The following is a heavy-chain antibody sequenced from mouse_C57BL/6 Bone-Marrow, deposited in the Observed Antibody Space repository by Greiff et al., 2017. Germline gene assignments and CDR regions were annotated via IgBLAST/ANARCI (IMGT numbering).Heavy chain of an antibody. CDR3: ARLWLRRSYWYFDV. CDR2: IYPGSGNT. Sequence: VQLQESGPELVKPGASVKISCKASGYSFTSYYIHWVKQRPGQGLEWIGWIYPGSGNTKYNEKFKGKATLTADTSSSTAYMQLSSLTSEDSAVYYCARLWLRRSYWYFDVWGTGTTVTVSS. V-gene: IGHV1-66*01. CDR1: GYSFTSYY. D-gene: IGHD2-2*01. J-gene: IGHJ1*03.